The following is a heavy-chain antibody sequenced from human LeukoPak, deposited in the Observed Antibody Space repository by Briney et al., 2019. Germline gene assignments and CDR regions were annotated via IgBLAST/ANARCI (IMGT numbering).Heavy chain of an antibody. D-gene: IGHD3-10*01. CDR2: VNPSGDST. CDR3: ARGTNYGSGLFDY. J-gene: IGHJ4*02. CDR1: GYTFSNYN. V-gene: IGHV1-46*01. Sequence: ASVKVSCKASGYTFSNYNIHWLRQAPGQGLEWMGIVNPSGDSTNYAQNFQGRVTMTGDTSTSTVYMELSSLRSDDTAVYYCARGTNYGSGLFDYWGQGTLVTVSS.